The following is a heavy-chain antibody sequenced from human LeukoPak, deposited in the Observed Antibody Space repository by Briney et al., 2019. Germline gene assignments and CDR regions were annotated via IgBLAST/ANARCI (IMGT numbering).Heavy chain of an antibody. Sequence: GGSLRLSCAASGFTFSNYAMSWVRQAPGKGLEWVSGISASGGYTYYADSVKGRFTISRDNSKNTLYLQMNSLRAEDTAVYYCAKELYYDFWSGYYNWGQGTLVTVSS. J-gene: IGHJ4*02. V-gene: IGHV3-23*01. CDR2: ISASGGYT. D-gene: IGHD3-3*01. CDR1: GFTFSNYA. CDR3: AKELYYDFWSGYYN.